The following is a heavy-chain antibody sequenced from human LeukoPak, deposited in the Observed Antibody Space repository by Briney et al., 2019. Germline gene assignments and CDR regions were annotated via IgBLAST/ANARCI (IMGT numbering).Heavy chain of an antibody. V-gene: IGHV4-31*03. D-gene: IGHD1-7*01. Sequence: PSQTLSLTHTVSVGSISNGGFYWTWIRQHPGKGLEWIGYIYYSGSTYYNPSLKSRVTISIDTSKNQFSLKLSSVTAADTAVYYCARDGTTARFDYWGQGTLVTVSS. CDR3: ARDGTTARFDY. CDR2: IYYSGST. CDR1: VGSISNGGFY. J-gene: IGHJ4*02.